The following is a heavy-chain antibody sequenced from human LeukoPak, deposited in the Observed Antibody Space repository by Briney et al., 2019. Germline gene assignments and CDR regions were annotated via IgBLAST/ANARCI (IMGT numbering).Heavy chain of an antibody. CDR1: GGSISSYY. Sequence: SETLSHTRTVPGGSISSYYWSWIRQPAGKGLDWIGRIYRSTNYNPSLKSRVTMSVDTSKNQFSLKLSSVTAADTAVYYCARDPSARGYYFDYWGQGTLVTVSS. CDR3: ARDPSARGYYFDY. CDR2: IYRST. J-gene: IGHJ4*02. V-gene: IGHV4-4*07.